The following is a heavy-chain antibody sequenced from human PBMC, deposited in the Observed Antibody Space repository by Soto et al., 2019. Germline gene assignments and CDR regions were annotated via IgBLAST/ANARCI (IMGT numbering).Heavy chain of an antibody. D-gene: IGHD2-2*01. Sequence: HLLESGGGLVQPGGSLRLSCVASGFTFDNDVMTWVRQAPGKGLEWVSSIGAGGGVTYYADSVKGRFTISRDNSKNTLYLQMNSLRAEDTAVYYCAKKASCGRPNCYLPNGYYYFYGMDVWGQGTTVTVSS. CDR2: IGAGGGVT. CDR1: GFTFDNDV. V-gene: IGHV3-23*01. CDR3: AKKASCGRPNCYLPNGYYYFYGMDV. J-gene: IGHJ6*02.